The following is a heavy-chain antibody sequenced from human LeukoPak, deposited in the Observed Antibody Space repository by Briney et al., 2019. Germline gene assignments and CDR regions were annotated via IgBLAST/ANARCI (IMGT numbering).Heavy chain of an antibody. Sequence: PSETLSLTXTVSGGSISSYLWTWIRQPPGKGLEWIGYIYHSGSTNYNPSLNNRVTISVDTSKNQFSLKLTSVTAADTAVYYCARGHPFDSWGQGTLVTVSS. CDR2: IYHSGST. CDR1: GGSISSYL. J-gene: IGHJ5*01. V-gene: IGHV4-59*01. CDR3: ARGHPFDS.